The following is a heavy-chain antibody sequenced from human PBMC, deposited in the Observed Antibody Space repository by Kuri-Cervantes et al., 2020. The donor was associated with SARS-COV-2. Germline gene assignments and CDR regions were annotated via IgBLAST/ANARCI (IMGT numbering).Heavy chain of an antibody. J-gene: IGHJ4*02. V-gene: IGHV4-34*01. Sequence: SQTLSLTCAVYGGSFSGYYWSWIRQPPGKGLEWFGEINHSGSTNYNPSLKSRVTVSVDTSKNQFSLKLSSVTAADTAVYYCARDLGSSWHTYYDYWGQGTLTVSS. D-gene: IGHD6-13*01. CDR2: INHSGST. CDR1: GGSFSGYY. CDR3: ARDLGSSWHTYYDY.